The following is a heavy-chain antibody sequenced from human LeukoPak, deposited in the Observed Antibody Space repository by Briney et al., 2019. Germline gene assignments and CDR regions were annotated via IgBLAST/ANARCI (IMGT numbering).Heavy chain of an antibody. Sequence: GGSLRLSCAASGFTFNSYAMSWVRQAPGKGLEWVSAIVGDTVTLYTDSVKGRFTISRDNSKNTLYLQMESLRVEDTAVYYCVRGGWGASWSNWGQGTLVTVSS. CDR2: IVGDTVT. CDR1: GFTFNSYA. V-gene: IGHV3-23*01. CDR3: VRGGWGASWSN. D-gene: IGHD6-19*01. J-gene: IGHJ4*02.